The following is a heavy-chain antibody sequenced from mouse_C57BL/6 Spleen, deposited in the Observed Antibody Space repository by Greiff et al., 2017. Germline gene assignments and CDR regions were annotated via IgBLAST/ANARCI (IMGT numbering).Heavy chain of an antibody. D-gene: IGHD2-3*01. CDR3: ATDDGYYVGNAWFAY. V-gene: IGHV1-53*01. J-gene: IGHJ3*01. CDR2: INPSNGGT. CDR1: GYTFTSYW. Sequence: VQLQQPGTELVKPGASVKLSCKASGYTFTSYWMHWVKQRPGQGLEWIGNINPSNGGTNYNEKFKSKATLTVDKSSSTAYMQLSSLTSEDSAVYYCATDDGYYVGNAWFAYWGQGTLVTVSA.